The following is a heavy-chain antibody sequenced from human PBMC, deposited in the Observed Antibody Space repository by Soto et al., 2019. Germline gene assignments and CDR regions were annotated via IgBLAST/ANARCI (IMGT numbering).Heavy chain of an antibody. J-gene: IGHJ3*02. CDR3: ARPTGYSSSWYAFDI. CDR2: IIPIFGTA. CDR1: GGTFSSYA. Sequence: ASVKVSCKASGGTFSSYAISWVRQAPGQGLEWMGGIIPIFGTANYAQKFQGRVTITADESTSTAYMELSSLRSEDTAVYYCARPTGYSSSWYAFDIWGQGTMVTVSS. V-gene: IGHV1-69*13. D-gene: IGHD6-13*01.